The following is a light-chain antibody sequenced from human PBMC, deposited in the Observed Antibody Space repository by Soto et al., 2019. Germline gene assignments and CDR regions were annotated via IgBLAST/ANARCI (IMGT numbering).Light chain of an antibody. CDR1: QSMSSSY. V-gene: IGKV3-20*01. CDR2: GAS. CDR3: QQYGTSSWT. J-gene: IGKJ1*01. Sequence: EFVLTQSPGTLSLSPGERATLSCRASQSMSSSYLAWFQQKPGQAPRLLIYGASNRATGISDRFSGSGSGTDFTLTISRLEPEDFAVYYCQQYGTSSWTFGQGTKVEIK.